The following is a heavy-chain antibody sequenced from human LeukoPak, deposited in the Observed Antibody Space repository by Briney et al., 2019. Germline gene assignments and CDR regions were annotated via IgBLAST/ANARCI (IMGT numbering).Heavy chain of an antibody. D-gene: IGHD6-19*01. CDR3: ARGVLQWLTNNWFDP. Sequence: GASVKVSCKASGYTFTSYAMNWVRQAPGQGLEWMGWINTNTGNPTYAQGFTGRFVFSLDTSVSTAYLQISSLKAEDTAVYYCARGVLQWLTNNWFDPWGQGTLVTVSS. CDR2: INTNTGNP. J-gene: IGHJ5*02. V-gene: IGHV7-4-1*02. CDR1: GYTFTSYA.